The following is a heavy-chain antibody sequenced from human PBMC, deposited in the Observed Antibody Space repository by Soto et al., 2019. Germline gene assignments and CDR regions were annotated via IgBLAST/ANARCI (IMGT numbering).Heavy chain of an antibody. D-gene: IGHD4-17*01. V-gene: IGHV4-31*03. CDR2: IYYSGST. J-gene: IGHJ4*02. CDR1: GGSISSGGYY. Sequence: QVQLQESGPGLVKPSQTLSLTCTVSGGSISSGGYYWSWIRQHPGKGLEWIGYIYYSGSTYYNPSLKSRVTISVDTSKTQFSLMLSSVTAADTAVYYCARSSQSTVTTFAYWGQGTLVTVSS. CDR3: ARSSQSTVTTFAY.